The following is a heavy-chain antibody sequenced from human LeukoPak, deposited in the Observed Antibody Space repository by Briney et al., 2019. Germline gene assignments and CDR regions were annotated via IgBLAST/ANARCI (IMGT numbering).Heavy chain of an antibody. CDR2: IWYDGSNQ. V-gene: IGHV3-33*06. CDR3: AKDKDTPATARPQRGYFES. CDR1: GFPFSGSG. D-gene: IGHD2-21*02. J-gene: IGHJ4*02. Sequence: GSSLRLSCAASGFPFSGSGMHWVRQAPGKGLEWVAIIWYDGSNQYYADSVKGRFTISRDNSKNTVDLQMNSLRAEDTAVYFCAKDKDTPATARPQRGYFESWGQGTLVTVSS.